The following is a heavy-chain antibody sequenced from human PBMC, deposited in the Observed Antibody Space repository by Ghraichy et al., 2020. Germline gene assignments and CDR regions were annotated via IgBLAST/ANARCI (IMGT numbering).Heavy chain of an antibody. V-gene: IGHV3-66*01. CDR2: IYSGGST. CDR3: ARGGKGRGGGWFDY. D-gene: IGHD1-26*01. CDR1: GFTVSSNY. J-gene: IGHJ4*02. Sequence: GGSLRLSCAASGFTVSSNYMSWVRQAPGKGLEWVSVIYSGGSTYYADSVKGRFTISRDNSKNTLYLQMNSLRAEDTAVYYCARGGKGRGGGWFDYWGEGTLVTVS.